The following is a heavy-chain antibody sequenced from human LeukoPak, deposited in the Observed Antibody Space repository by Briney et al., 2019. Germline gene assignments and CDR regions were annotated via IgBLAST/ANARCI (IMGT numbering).Heavy chain of an antibody. D-gene: IGHD3-16*01. Sequence: ASVKVSCKASGYTFTGYYMHWVRQAPGHGLEWMGWINPNSGGTNYAQKFQGRVTMTRDTSISTAYMELSRLRSDDTAVYYCARDLGAGVYYYYYMDVWGKGTTVTISS. CDR2: INPNSGGT. CDR3: ARDLGAGVYYYYYMDV. V-gene: IGHV1-2*02. CDR1: GYTFTGYY. J-gene: IGHJ6*03.